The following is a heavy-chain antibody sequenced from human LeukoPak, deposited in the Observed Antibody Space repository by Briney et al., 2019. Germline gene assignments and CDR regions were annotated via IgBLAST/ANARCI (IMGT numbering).Heavy chain of an antibody. J-gene: IGHJ4*02. CDR3: ARDFSGFDY. V-gene: IGHV4-59*01. CDR2: IYYSGST. CDR1: GGSISGYY. Sequence: SETLSLTCTASGGSISGYYWSWIRQPPGRGLEWIGYIYYSGSTNYNPSLKSRVTISVDTSKNQFSLKLSSVTAADTAVYYCARDFSGFDYWGQGTLVTVSS. D-gene: IGHD1-14*01.